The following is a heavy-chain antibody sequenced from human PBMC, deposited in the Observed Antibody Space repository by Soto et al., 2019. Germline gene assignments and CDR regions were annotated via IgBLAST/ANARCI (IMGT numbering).Heavy chain of an antibody. Sequence: QVQLVESGGGFVRPGGSLRLSCAASGFTFSDYYMSWIRQAPGKGLESISYISSSGGTIHYADSVKGRFTISRDNAKNLLSLQMNSLRADDTAVYYCGGDKSAGPFDIWGQGTMVTVSS. CDR2: ISSSGGTI. D-gene: IGHD2-21*02. CDR3: GGDKSAGPFDI. V-gene: IGHV3-11*01. CDR1: GFTFSDYY. J-gene: IGHJ3*02.